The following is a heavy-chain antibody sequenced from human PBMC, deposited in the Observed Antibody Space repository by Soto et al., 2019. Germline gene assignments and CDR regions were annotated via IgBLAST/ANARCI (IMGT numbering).Heavy chain of an antibody. J-gene: IGHJ6*03. CDR3: AAAVPAEDVFPHYYMDV. V-gene: IGHV4-59*01. Sequence: QVQLQESGPGLVKPSETLSLTCTVSGASISSYHWSWIRQTPGKGLEWIGYIYYSGSANYNPSLKGRVTFSVDTTKNQGSLKRSAATAADTGVYDGAAAVPAEDVFPHYYMDVGGKGTTVTVS. D-gene: IGHD3-10*02. CDR1: GASISSYH. CDR2: IYYSGSA.